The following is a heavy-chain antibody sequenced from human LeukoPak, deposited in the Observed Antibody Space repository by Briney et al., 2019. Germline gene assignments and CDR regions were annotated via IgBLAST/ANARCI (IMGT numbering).Heavy chain of an antibody. D-gene: IGHD3-3*01. V-gene: IGHV4-59*01. CDR3: ARHTSLAHFDH. CDR1: GDSISSYY. J-gene: IGHJ4*02. CDR2: IYYSGTT. Sequence: SETLSLTCTVSGDSISSYYCSWVRQPPGKGLEWIGYIYYSGTTNYNPSLKSRVTIAVDTSKNQFSLKLSSVTAADTAVYYCARHTSLAHFDHWGQGSLVTVSS.